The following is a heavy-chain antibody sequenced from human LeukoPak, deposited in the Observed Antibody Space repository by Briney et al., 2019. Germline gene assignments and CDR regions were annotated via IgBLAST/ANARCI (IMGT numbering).Heavy chain of an antibody. V-gene: IGHV3-23*01. J-gene: IGHJ4*02. D-gene: IGHD6-13*01. CDR3: ATLASGYSSPFDY. CDR1: GFTFSSYD. CDR2: IRSDGGST. Sequence: GGSLRLSCAASGFTFSSYDMSWVRQAPGKGLEWVPFIRSDGGSTLYADSVKGRFTISRDNSKNTLYAEMTSLRAEDTAVYYCATLASGYSSPFDYWGQETLVTVSS.